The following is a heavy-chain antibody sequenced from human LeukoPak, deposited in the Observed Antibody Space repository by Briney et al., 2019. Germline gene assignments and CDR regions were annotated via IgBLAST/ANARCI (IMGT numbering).Heavy chain of an antibody. Sequence: PRGSLRLSCAASGFSFSNYVMQWVRQVPGKGLEWVALIAHDGSNKYYADSVKGRFTISRDNSRSILYLQMNSLRPEDTAVYSCARSFFQWNYGSCLDSWGQGTLVTVSS. CDR3: ARSFFQWNYGSCLDS. D-gene: IGHD1-7*01. J-gene: IGHJ4*02. V-gene: IGHV3-30*03. CDR1: GFSFSNYV. CDR2: IAHDGSNK.